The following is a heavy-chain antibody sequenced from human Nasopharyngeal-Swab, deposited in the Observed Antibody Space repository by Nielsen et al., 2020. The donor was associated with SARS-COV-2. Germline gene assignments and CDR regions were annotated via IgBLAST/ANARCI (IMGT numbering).Heavy chain of an antibody. CDR3: ARGGRITIFGVVIKGLYFDY. J-gene: IGHJ4*02. V-gene: IGHV4-39*07. D-gene: IGHD3-3*01. Sequence: PGKGLEWIGSIYYSGSTYYNPSLKSRVTISIDTSKNQFSLKLSSVTAADTAVYYCARGGRITIFGVVIKGLYFDYWGQGTLVTVSS. CDR2: IYYSGST.